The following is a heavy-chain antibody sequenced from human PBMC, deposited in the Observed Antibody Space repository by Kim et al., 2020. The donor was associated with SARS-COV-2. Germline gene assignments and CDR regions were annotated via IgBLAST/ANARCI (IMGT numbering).Heavy chain of an antibody. D-gene: IGHD3-10*01. CDR3: ARCPLSMTMVRGMITTTLFDYYNMDA. J-gene: IGHJ6*02. CDR2: ISSSSSPP. CDR1: GFNFNSYS. V-gene: IGHV3-48*02. Sequence: GGSLRLSCTVSGFNFNSYSMNWIRQGQGQCMEWVAWISSSSSPPKYEGSVSCRFTISRDNAKNSLFLQMNSRRDDDTAVYYCARCPLSMTMVRGMITTTLFDYYNMDAWGQGTTVTVSS.